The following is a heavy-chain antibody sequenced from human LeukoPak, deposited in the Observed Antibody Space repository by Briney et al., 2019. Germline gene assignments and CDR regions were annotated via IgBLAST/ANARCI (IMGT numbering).Heavy chain of an antibody. J-gene: IGHJ4*02. V-gene: IGHV5-51*01. CDR2: IYPADSDT. D-gene: IGHD3-22*01. CDR1: GYSFPNYW. Sequence: GESLKISCEGSGYSFPNYWIGWARQMPGKGLEWMAIIYPADSDTRYSPSFQGQVTISADKSISTAYLQWSSLKASDTAMYYCARWSSDSRGYYYFLGFWGQGTLVTVSS. CDR3: ARWSSDSRGYYYFLGF.